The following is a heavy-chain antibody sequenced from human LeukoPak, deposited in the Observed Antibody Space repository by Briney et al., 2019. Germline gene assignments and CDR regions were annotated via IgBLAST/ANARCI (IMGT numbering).Heavy chain of an antibody. V-gene: IGHV4-31*03. Sequence: PSETLSLTCTVSGVSIGTSTHYWAWIRQHPGKGLEWIGYIYYSGSTYYNPSLKSRVTISVDTSKNQFSLKLSSVTAADTAVYYCARYQGSLDYWGQGTLVTVSS. J-gene: IGHJ4*02. D-gene: IGHD1-26*01. CDR1: GVSIGTSTHY. CDR2: IYYSGST. CDR3: ARYQGSLDY.